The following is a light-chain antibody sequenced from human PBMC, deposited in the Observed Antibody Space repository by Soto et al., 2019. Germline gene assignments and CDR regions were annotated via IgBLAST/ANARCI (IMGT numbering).Light chain of an antibody. CDR2: NTS. Sequence: EIVLTQSPGTLSLSPGERATLSCRASQSVSSTYLAWYQQKPGQAPRLLIYNTSIRGTGIPDRFSGSGSGTDFTLTVSRREPEDCAVYYCQQYGSSPYTFGQGTKLEIK. CDR1: QSVSSTY. CDR3: QQYGSSPYT. V-gene: IGKV3-20*01. J-gene: IGKJ2*01.